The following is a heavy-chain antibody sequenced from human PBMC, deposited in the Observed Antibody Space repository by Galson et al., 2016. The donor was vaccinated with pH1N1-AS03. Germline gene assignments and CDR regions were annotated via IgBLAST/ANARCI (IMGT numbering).Heavy chain of an antibody. CDR3: AKGGIEISSGWYGRFDF. CDR2: LNTGTGDT. J-gene: IGHJ4*02. Sequence: SVKVSCKASGYSFISYAIHWVRQAPGQRPEWMGWLNTGTGDTIYSQKFQDRVTTTRDTSASTAYVELSRLRSEDTAVYYCAKGGIEISSGWYGRFDFWGQGTLVTVSS. D-gene: IGHD6-19*01. CDR1: GYSFISYA. V-gene: IGHV1-3*04.